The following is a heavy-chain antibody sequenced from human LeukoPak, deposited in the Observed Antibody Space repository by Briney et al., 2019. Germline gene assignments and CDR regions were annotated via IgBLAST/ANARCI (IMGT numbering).Heavy chain of an antibody. CDR3: ARGDWNSGTLDY. CDR1: GFTFSSYW. CDR2: IKQDGSEQ. Sequence: GGSLRLSCAASGFTFSSYWMSWVRQAPGKGLEWVANIKQDGSEQYYVNSVKGRFIISRDSAENSLYLQMNSLRAEDTAVYYCARGDWNSGTLDYWGQGTLVSVSS. V-gene: IGHV3-7*01. D-gene: IGHD1-7*01. J-gene: IGHJ4*02.